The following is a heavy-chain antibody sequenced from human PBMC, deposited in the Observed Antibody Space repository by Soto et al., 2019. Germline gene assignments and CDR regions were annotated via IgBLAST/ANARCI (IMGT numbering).Heavy chain of an antibody. D-gene: IGHD1-1*01. Sequence: GESLKISCKGSRYNSATYWIGWVRQMPGKGLEWMAIIYPSDSDTRYSPSFQGQVTISADKSISTTYLQWSSLKASDTAMYYCARERATCVSYFEYRGQGTLFPTSS. J-gene: IGHJ4*02. CDR3: ARERATCVSYFEY. CDR2: IYPSDSDT. V-gene: IGHV5-51*01. CDR1: RYNSATYW.